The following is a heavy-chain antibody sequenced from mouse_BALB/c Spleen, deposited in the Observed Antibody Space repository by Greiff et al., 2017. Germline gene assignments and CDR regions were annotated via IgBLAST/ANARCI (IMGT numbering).Heavy chain of an antibody. CDR1: GFTFTDYY. CDR3: AREGGYGNYVYYYAMDY. D-gene: IGHD2-1*01. V-gene: IGHV7-3*02. CDR2: IRNKANGYTT. J-gene: IGHJ4*01. Sequence: EVKVEESGGGLVQPGGSLRLSCATSGFTFTDYYMSWVRQPPGKALEWLGFIRNKANGYTTEYSASVKGRFTISRDNSQSILYLQMNTLRAEDSATYYCAREGGYGNYVYYYAMDYWGQGTSVTVSS.